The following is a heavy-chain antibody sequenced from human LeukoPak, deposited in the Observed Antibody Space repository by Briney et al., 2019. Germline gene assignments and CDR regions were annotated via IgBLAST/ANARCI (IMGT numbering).Heavy chain of an antibody. CDR2: IYYSGST. V-gene: IGHV4-59*01. CDR1: GGSISSYY. CDR3: ASGGDSSSFRIAFDI. Sequence: SETLSLTCTVSGGSISSYYWSWIRQPPGKGLEWIGYIYYSGSTNYNPSLKSRVTISVDTSKNQFSLKLSSVTAADTAVYYCASGGDSSSFRIAFDIWGQGTTVTVSS. D-gene: IGHD6-13*01. J-gene: IGHJ3*02.